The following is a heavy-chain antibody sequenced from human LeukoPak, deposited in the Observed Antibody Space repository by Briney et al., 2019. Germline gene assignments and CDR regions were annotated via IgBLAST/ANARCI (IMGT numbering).Heavy chain of an antibody. J-gene: IGHJ4*02. V-gene: IGHV3-48*02. CDR3: ARVGYNSGWYEY. Sequence: LPGGSLRLSCAASGFTFSSYIMYWVRQAPGKGLEWVSYISSSSTTIYYADSVKGRFTISRDNAKSSLYLQMNSLRDEDTAVYYCARVGYNSGWYEYWGQGTLVTVAS. CDR2: ISSSSTTI. D-gene: IGHD6-19*01. CDR1: GFTFSSYI.